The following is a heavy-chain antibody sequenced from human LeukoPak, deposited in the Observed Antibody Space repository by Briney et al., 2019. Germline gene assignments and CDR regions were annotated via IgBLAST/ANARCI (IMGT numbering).Heavy chain of an antibody. D-gene: IGHD2-2*01. CDR2: IYYSGST. CDR1: GGSISSYY. V-gene: IGHV4-59*06. Sequence: PSETLSLTCTVSGGSISSYYWSWIRQHPGKGLEWIGYIYYSGSTYYNPSLKSRVIISVDTSKNQFSLKLSSVTAADTAVYYCARLGAYCSSTSCYRFDHWGQGTLVTVSS. CDR3: ARLGAYCSSTSCYRFDH. J-gene: IGHJ5*02.